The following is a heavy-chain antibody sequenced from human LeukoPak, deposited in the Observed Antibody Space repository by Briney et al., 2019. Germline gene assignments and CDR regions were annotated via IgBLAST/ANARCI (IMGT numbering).Heavy chain of an antibody. D-gene: IGHD2-2*01. V-gene: IGHV4-59*01. Sequence: SETLSLTCTVSGGSISSYYWSWIRQPPGKGLEWIGYIYYSGSTNYNPSLKSRVTISVDTSKNQFSLKLSSVTAADTAVYYCARGGLFTSSFDPXXXGTLVTVSS. CDR1: GGSISSYY. CDR3: ARGGLFTSSFDP. CDR2: IYYSGST. J-gene: IGHJ5*02.